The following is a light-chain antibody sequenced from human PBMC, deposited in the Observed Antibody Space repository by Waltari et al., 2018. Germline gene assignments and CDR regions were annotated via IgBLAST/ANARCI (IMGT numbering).Light chain of an antibody. CDR2: DVS. CDR1: QSIGRS. Sequence: CRASQSIGRSLVWYQQKPGQAPRLLIYDVSRRATGIPDRFSGSGYGTDFSLTISRLEPEDFAVYYCQKCERLPATFGQGTTVEIK. V-gene: IGKV3-20*01. J-gene: IGKJ1*01. CDR3: QKCERLPAT.